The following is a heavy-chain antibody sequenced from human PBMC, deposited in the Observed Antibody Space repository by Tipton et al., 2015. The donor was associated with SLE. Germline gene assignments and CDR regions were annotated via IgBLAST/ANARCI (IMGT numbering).Heavy chain of an antibody. V-gene: IGHV4-34*01. CDR2: INHRGST. Sequence: LRLSCAVYGGSFSGYYWSWIRQPPGKGLEWIGEINHRGSTNYNPSLKSPVTISVDRSKKQFSLKLRSVPAADTAVYYCAGCGGGSCYAYWGRGSPVTVSS. CDR1: GGSFSGYY. J-gene: IGHJ4*02. CDR3: AGCGGGSCYAY. D-gene: IGHD2-15*01.